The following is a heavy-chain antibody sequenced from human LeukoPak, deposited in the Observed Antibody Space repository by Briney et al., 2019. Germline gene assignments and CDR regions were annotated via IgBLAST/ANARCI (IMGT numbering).Heavy chain of an antibody. CDR1: GFTVSSNY. D-gene: IGHD3-22*01. V-gene: IGHV3-53*01. CDR3: ASRPPYYDSSGYRADWASYYFDY. CDR2: IYSGGST. Sequence: PGGSLRLSCAASGFTVSSNYMSWVRQAPGKGLEWVSVIYSGGSTYYADSVKGRFTISRDNSKNTLYLQMNSLRAEDTAVYYCASRPPYYDSSGYRADWASYYFDYWGQGTLVTVSS. J-gene: IGHJ4*02.